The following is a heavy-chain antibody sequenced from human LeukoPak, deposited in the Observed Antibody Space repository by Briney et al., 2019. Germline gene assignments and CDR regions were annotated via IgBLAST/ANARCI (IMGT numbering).Heavy chain of an antibody. D-gene: IGHD3-22*01. V-gene: IGHV3-23*01. Sequence: GGSLRLSCAASGFTFSSYAMSWVRQAPGKGLEWVSAISGSGGSTYYADSVKGRFTTSRDNSKNTLYLQMNSLRAEDTAVYYCAKELRKIYYDSSGWSHDAFDIWGQGTMVTVSS. CDR1: GFTFSSYA. J-gene: IGHJ3*02. CDR3: AKELRKIYYDSSGWSHDAFDI. CDR2: ISGSGGST.